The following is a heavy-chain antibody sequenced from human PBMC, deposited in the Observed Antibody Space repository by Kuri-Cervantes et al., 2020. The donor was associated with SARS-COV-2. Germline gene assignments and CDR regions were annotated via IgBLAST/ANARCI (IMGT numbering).Heavy chain of an antibody. Sequence: ASVKVSCKASGYTFTSYYMHWVRQAPGQRLEWMGWSNAGNGNTKYSQEFQGRVTMTEDTSTDTAYMELSSLRSEDTAVYYCASSIVVVPAAIRSLDYWGQGTLVTVSS. D-gene: IGHD2-2*02. CDR1: GYTFTSYY. CDR3: ASSIVVVPAAIRSLDY. V-gene: IGHV1-3*02. CDR2: SNAGNGNT. J-gene: IGHJ4*02.